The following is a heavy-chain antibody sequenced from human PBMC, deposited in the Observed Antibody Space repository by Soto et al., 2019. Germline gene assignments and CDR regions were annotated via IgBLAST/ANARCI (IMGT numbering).Heavy chain of an antibody. CDR3: AKECAVGIRDY. J-gene: IGHJ4*02. D-gene: IGHD7-27*01. CDR2: ISGSGGTT. Sequence: EVQLLESGGGLVQPGGSLRLSCAASGFSFSTYGMSWVRQAPGKGLEWVSAISGSGGTTYYADSVRGRFTISRDNSKNTLYLENNSLSAEDTAVYYCAKECAVGIRDYWGQGTLVTVSS. CDR1: GFSFSTYG. V-gene: IGHV3-23*01.